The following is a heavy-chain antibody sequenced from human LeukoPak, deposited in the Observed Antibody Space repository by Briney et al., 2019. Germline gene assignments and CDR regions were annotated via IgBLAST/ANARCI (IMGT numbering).Heavy chain of an antibody. D-gene: IGHD5-24*01. CDR3: ARDGYKGFDY. J-gene: IGHJ4*02. CDR1: GFTFSSYE. V-gene: IGHV3-48*03. CDR2: ISSSGSTI. Sequence: GGSLRLSCAASGFTFSSYEMNWVRQAPGKGLEWVSYISSSGSTIYYADSVKGRFTISRDNAKNSLYLQMNSLRAEDTAVYNCARDGYKGFDYWGQGTLVTVSS.